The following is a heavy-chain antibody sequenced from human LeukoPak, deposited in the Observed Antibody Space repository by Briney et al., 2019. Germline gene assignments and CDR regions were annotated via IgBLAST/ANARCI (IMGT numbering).Heavy chain of an antibody. CDR3: ARGTSEGSSWPSDAFDI. CDR1: GGSISSSSLE. D-gene: IGHD6-13*01. V-gene: IGHV4-39*07. J-gene: IGHJ3*02. CDR2: TYYIGST. Sequence: PSESLSLTCTVSGGSISSSSLEWGWIRQPPGRGLEWIGTTYYIGSTYYNPSLKSRVTISVDRSKNQFSLKLSSVTAADTAVYYCARGTSEGSSWPSDAFDIWGRGTMVTVSS.